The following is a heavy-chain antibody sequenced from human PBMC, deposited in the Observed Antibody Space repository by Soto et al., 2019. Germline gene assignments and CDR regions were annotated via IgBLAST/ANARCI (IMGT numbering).Heavy chain of an antibody. J-gene: IGHJ6*02. Sequence: ASVKVSCKASGYTFTSYAMHWVRQAPGQRLEWMGWINAGNGNTKYSQKFQGRVTITRDTSASTAYMELSSLRSEDTAVYYCARGLRITIFGVVKYGMDVWGQGTTVTVSS. D-gene: IGHD3-3*01. CDR2: INAGNGNT. CDR3: ARGLRITIFGVVKYGMDV. CDR1: GYTFTSYA. V-gene: IGHV1-3*01.